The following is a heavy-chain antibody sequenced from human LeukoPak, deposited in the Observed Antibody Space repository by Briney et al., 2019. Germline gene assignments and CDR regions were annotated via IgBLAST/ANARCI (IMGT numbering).Heavy chain of an antibody. CDR1: GGSISSGSYY. D-gene: IGHD3-3*01. V-gene: IGHV4-61*02. CDR2: IYTSGST. Sequence: SETLSLTCTVSGGSISSGSYYWSWIRQPAGKGLEWIGRIYTSGSTNYNPSLKSRVTISVDTSKNQFSLKLSSVTAADTAVYYCARAITINFDYWGQGTLVTVSS. CDR3: ARAITINFDY. J-gene: IGHJ4*02.